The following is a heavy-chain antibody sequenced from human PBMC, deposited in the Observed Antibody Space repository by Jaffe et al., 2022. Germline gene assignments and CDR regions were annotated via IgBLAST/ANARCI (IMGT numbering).Heavy chain of an antibody. J-gene: IGHJ4*02. D-gene: IGHD5-12*01. CDR3: ARERRDGYNYLGTGSYYFDY. Sequence: QVQLQESGPGLVKPSETLSLTCTVSGGSISSYYWSWIRQPPGKGLEWIGYIYYSGSTNYNPSLKSRVTISVDTSKNQFSLKLSSVTAADTAVYYCARERRDGYNYLGTGSYYFDYWGQGTLVTVSS. CDR2: IYYSGST. V-gene: IGHV4-59*01. CDR1: GGSISSYY.